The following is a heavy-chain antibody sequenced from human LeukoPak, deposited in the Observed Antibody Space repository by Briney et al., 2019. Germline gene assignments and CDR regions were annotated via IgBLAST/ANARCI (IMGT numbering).Heavy chain of an antibody. CDR1: GFTFSGYW. CDR3: SRALRLAVNLDY. D-gene: IGHD6-19*01. Sequence: GGSLRLSCAASGFTFSGYWMHWVRQAPGKGLVWVSHIDSAGSSTNYADSVKGRFTISRDNAKNTLYLQMKSLRAEDTAVYYCSRALRLAVNLDYWGQGTLVTVSS. J-gene: IGHJ4*02. V-gene: IGHV3-74*01. CDR2: IDSAGSST.